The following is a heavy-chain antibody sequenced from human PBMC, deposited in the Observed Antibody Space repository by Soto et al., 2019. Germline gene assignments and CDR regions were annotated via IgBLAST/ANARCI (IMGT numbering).Heavy chain of an antibody. CDR2: IYYSGST. CDR3: SRDPSGSGSYFDY. V-gene: IGHV4-31*03. D-gene: IGHD3-10*01. J-gene: IGHJ4*02. Sequence: QVQLQESGPGPVKPSQTLSLTCTVSGGSISSGGYYWSWIRQHPGKGLEWIGYIYYSGSTYYNPSLKSRVTISVDTSKNQCSRKLSSVTAADTAVYYCSRDPSGSGSYFDYWGQGTLVTVSS. CDR1: GGSISSGGYY.